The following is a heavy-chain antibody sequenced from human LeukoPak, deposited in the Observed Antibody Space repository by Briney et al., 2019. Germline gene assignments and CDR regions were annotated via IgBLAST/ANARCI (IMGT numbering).Heavy chain of an antibody. CDR3: ARNPLISGYYYYYMDV. Sequence: GGSLRLSCAASGFTFSSYSMNWVRQAPGKVLEWVSSISSGGGYTYYADLVKGRFTISRDNAKNSLYLQMNSLRAEDTAVYYCARNPLISGYYYYYMDVWGKGTTVTVSS. V-gene: IGHV3-21*06. D-gene: IGHD3-16*01. CDR1: GFTFSSYS. CDR2: ISSGGGYT. J-gene: IGHJ6*03.